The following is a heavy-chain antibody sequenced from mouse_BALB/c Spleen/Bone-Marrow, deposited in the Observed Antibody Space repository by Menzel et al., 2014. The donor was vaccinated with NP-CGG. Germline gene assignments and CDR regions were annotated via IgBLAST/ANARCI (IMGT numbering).Heavy chain of an antibody. V-gene: IGHV3-1*02. Sequence: EVQVVESGPDLLKPSQSVSLTCTVTAYSITSDYGWHWIRQFPGNRLEWMAYIHYSGNTDYNPSLKSRISITRDTSKNQFFLQLNSVTTEDTATYYCARETAIVADFDYWGQGTTLTVSS. CDR1: AYSITSDYG. D-gene: IGHD1-1*01. CDR3: ARETAIVADFDY. J-gene: IGHJ2*01. CDR2: IHYSGNT.